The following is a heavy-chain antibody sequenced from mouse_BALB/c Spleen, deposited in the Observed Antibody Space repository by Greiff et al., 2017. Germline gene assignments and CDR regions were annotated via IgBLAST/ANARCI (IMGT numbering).Heavy chain of an antibody. Sequence: VQLLQSGAELAKPGASVKMSCKASGYTFTSYTMHWVKQRPGQGLEWIGYINHSSGYTNYNQKFKDKATLTADKSSSTAYMQLSSLTSEDSAVYYCARGTVYYGNPWLAYWGQGTLVTVSA. CDR2: INHSSGYT. CDR1: GYTFTSYT. J-gene: IGHJ3*01. V-gene: IGHV1-4*01. D-gene: IGHD2-1*01. CDR3: ARGTVYYGNPWLAY.